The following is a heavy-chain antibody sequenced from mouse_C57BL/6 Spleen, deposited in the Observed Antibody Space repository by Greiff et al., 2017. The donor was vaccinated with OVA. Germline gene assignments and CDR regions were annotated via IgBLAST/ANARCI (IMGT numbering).Heavy chain of an antibody. V-gene: IGHV1-15*01. D-gene: IGHD4-1*01. CDR3: TRGFWDADDFDY. CDR2: IDPETGGT. Sequence: QVQLQQSGAELVRPGASVTLSCKASGYTFTDYEMHWVQQTPVHGLEWIGAIDPETGGTAYNQKFKGKAILTADKSSSTAYMELRSLTSEDSAVYYCTRGFWDADDFDYWGQGTTLTVSS. CDR1: GYTFTDYE. J-gene: IGHJ2*01.